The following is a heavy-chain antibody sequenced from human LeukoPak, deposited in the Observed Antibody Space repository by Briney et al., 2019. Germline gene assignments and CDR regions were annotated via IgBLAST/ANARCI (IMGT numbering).Heavy chain of an antibody. J-gene: IGHJ3*02. V-gene: IGHV4-39*07. CDR3: ARDVRLSFGAFDI. D-gene: IGHD3-3*01. CDR2: IYYSGGT. CDR1: GGSISSSSYY. Sequence: SETLSLTCTVSGGSISSSSYYWGWIRQPPGKGLEWIGSIYYSGGTYYNPSLKSRVTISVDTSKNQFSLKLSSVTAADTAVYYCARDVRLSFGAFDIWGQGTMVIVSS.